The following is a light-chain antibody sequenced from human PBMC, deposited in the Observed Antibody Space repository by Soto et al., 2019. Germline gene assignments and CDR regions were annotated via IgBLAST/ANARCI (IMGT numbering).Light chain of an antibody. J-gene: IGKJ3*01. CDR2: AAS. V-gene: IGKV1-27*01. CDR1: QGISNY. Sequence: DIQMTQSPSSLSASVGDRVTISCRASQGISNYLTWYQQKPGKLAKLLIYAASTFQSGVPSRFNGSVSGTDLSLTISSLQREDVATDYCQKYDSVPFTFGPGTKVDIK. CDR3: QKYDSVPFT.